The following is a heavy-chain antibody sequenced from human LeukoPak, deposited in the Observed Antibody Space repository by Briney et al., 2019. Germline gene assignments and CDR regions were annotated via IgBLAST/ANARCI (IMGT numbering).Heavy chain of an antibody. V-gene: IGHV3-30*03. CDR2: ISYDGSNK. J-gene: IGHJ4*02. CDR3: ARDYYDDSSDSFDS. Sequence: GGSLRLSCAASGFTFSSYGMHWVRQAPGKGLEWVAVISYDGSNKYYADSVKGRFTISRDNSKNTLYLQMNSLRAEDTAVYYCARDYYDDSSDSFDSWGQGTLVTVSS. D-gene: IGHD3-22*01. CDR1: GFTFSSYG.